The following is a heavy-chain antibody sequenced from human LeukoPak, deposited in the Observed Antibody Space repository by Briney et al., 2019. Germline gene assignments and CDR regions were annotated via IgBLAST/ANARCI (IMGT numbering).Heavy chain of an antibody. V-gene: IGHV4-59*01. CDR2: IYYSGST. CDR1: GGSISSYY. J-gene: IGHJ5*02. CDR3: ARDQISRFDP. Sequence: SETLSLTCTVSGGSISSYYWSWIRQPPGKGLEWIGYIYYSGSTNYNPSLKSRVTIPVDTSKNQFSLKLSSVTAADTAVYYCARDQISRFDPWGQGTLVTVSS.